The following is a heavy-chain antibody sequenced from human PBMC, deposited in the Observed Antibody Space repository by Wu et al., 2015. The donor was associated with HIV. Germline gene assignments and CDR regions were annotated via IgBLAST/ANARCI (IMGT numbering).Heavy chain of an antibody. CDR1: DGSICSHY. J-gene: IGHJ5*02. D-gene: IGHD2-2*01. V-gene: IGHV4-59*11. Sequence: QVQLQESGPGLVKPSETLSLTCTVSDGSICSHYWGWIRQPPGKGLEWIGYIYYSGSTNYNPSLKSRVTISVDTSKNQFSLKLSSVTAADTAVYYCARENIVVVPTATPSWFDPWGQGTLVTVSS. CDR2: IYYSGST. CDR3: ARENIVVVPTATPSWFDP.